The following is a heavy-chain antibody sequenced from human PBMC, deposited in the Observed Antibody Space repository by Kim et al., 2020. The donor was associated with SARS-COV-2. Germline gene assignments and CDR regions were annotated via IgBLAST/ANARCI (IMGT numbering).Heavy chain of an antibody. CDR2: IFYSGST. Sequence: YIFYSGSTNYNPSLKSRVPISGDTSKNQFSLKLSSVTAADTAVYYCARGFDLWGRGTLVTVSS. V-gene: IGHV4-59*08. J-gene: IGHJ2*01. CDR3: ARGFDL.